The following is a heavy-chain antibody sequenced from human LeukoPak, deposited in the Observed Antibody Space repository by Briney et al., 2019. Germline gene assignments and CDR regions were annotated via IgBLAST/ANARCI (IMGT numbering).Heavy chain of an antibody. Sequence: PGRSLKLSCEASGFAFSGSALHWVRQASGKGLEWVGRVRSEASSYATAYAASVKGRFTISRDNSKNTLYLEMNSLRAEDTAVYYCARGGYCSGTSSADCYFYMDVWGKGTTVTVSS. CDR2: VRSEASSYAT. CDR1: GFAFSGSA. V-gene: IGHV3-73*01. J-gene: IGHJ6*03. D-gene: IGHD2-2*01. CDR3: ARGGYCSGTSSADCYFYMDV.